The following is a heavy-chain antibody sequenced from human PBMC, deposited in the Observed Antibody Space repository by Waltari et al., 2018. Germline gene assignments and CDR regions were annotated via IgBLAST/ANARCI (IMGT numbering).Heavy chain of an antibody. D-gene: IGHD6-19*01. CDR3: AGDSSGYYAFDF. J-gene: IGHJ4*02. CDR1: GFTFRTFA. Sequence: EVQLLESGGDLVQPGGSLRLSCSGSGFTFRTFAMGWFRQPPGKGLEWVSTITGGGGATYYSDSVKGRFTTSRDNSKNTLYLQMNTLRPEDTAIYFCAGDSSGYYAFDFWGRGTLVAVSS. V-gene: IGHV3-23*01. CDR2: ITGGGGAT.